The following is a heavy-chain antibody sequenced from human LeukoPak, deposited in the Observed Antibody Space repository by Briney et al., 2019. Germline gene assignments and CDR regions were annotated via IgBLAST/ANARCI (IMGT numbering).Heavy chain of an antibody. CDR1: GDTFSSYT. CDR2: IIPILGIA. Sequence: ASVKVSFKSSGDTFSSYTISWVRQAPGQGLEWMGRIIPILGIANYAQKFQGRVTITADKSTSTAYMELSSLRSEDTAVYYCARDSVLVPAATFDYWGQGTLVTVSS. J-gene: IGHJ4*02. CDR3: ARDSVLVPAATFDY. V-gene: IGHV1-69*04. D-gene: IGHD2-2*01.